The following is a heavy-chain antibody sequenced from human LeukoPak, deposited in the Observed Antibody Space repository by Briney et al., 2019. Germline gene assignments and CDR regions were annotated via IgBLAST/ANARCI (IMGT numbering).Heavy chain of an antibody. CDR1: GFTFSSYT. CDR2: ISSGSSYI. D-gene: IGHD3-10*01. CDR3: ARDTITMVRGVFDP. Sequence: GGSLRLSCAASGFTFSSYTMNWVRQAPGKGLEWVSIISSGSSYIHYADSVKGRFTISRDNAKNSLYLQMNSLRAEDTAVYYCARDTITMVRGVFDPWGQGTLVTVSS. V-gene: IGHV3-21*01. J-gene: IGHJ5*02.